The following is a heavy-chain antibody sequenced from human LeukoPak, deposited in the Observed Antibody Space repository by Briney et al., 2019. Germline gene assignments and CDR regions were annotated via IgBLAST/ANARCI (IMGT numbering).Heavy chain of an antibody. CDR2: INHSGST. D-gene: IGHD3-9*01. V-gene: IGHV4-34*01. J-gene: IGHJ6*03. CDR1: GGSFSGYY. CDR3: AKAPLRYSWYYYYMDV. Sequence: SETLSLACAVYGGSFSGYYWSWIRQPPGKGLEWIGEINHSGSTNYNPSLKSRVTISVDTSKNQFSLKLSSVTAADTAVYYCAKAPLRYSWYYYYMDVWGKGTTVTISS.